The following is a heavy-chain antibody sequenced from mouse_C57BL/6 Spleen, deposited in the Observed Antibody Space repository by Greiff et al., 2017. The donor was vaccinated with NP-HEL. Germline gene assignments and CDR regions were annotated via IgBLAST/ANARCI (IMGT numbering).Heavy chain of an antibody. J-gene: IGHJ2*01. Sequence: VQRVESGAELVKPGASVKISCKASGYAFSSYWMNWVKQRPGKGLEWIGQIYPGDGDTNYNGKFKGKATLTADKSSSTAYMQLSSLTSEDSAVYFCARRRDLYFDYWGQGTTLTVSS. V-gene: IGHV1-80*01. CDR2: IYPGDGDT. CDR1: GYAFSSYW. D-gene: IGHD3-3*01. CDR3: ARRRDLYFDY.